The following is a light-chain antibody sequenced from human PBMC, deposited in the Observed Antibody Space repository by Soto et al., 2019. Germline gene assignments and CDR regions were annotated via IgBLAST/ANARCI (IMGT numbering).Light chain of an antibody. V-gene: IGLV2-18*01. Sequence: QSVLTQPPSVSGSPGQSVTICCTGTSIDVGNFDLVSWYQQPPGTAPKLLIYQVSNRPSGVPDRFSGSQSGNTASLTISGLQAEDEADYYCSLKTSSVTWVFGGGTKLTVL. CDR3: SLKTSSVTWV. CDR2: QVS. J-gene: IGLJ3*02. CDR1: SIDVGNFDL.